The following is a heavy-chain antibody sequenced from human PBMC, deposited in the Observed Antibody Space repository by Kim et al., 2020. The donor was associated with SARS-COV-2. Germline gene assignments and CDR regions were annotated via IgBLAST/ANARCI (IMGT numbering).Heavy chain of an antibody. CDR1: GYTFTGYY. D-gene: IGHD2-2*01. CDR2: INPNSGGT. V-gene: IGHV1-2*06. CDR3: ARGTAGYCSSTSCYERRGYWYFDL. Sequence: ASVKVSCKASGYTFTGYYMHWVRQAPGQGLEWMGRINPNSGGTNYAQKFQGRVTMTRDTSISTAYMELSRLRSDDTAVYYCARGTAGYCSSTSCYERRGYWYFDLWGRGTLVTVSS. J-gene: IGHJ2*01.